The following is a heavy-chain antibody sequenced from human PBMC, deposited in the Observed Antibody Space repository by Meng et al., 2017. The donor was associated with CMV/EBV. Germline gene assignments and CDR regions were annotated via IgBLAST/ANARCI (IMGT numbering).Heavy chain of an antibody. Sequence: SGPTLVKPTQTLTLTCTFSGFSLSTSEVGVSWIRQPPGKALEWLAFIYWNDDNRYSPSLRSRLTITKDTSKNQVVLTMTSMDPVDTATYYCAHTLGEPAYYYGMDVWGQGTTVTVSS. V-gene: IGHV2-5*01. CDR1: GFSLSTSEVG. J-gene: IGHJ6*02. D-gene: IGHD1-14*01. CDR3: AHTLGEPAYYYGMDV. CDR2: IYWNDDN.